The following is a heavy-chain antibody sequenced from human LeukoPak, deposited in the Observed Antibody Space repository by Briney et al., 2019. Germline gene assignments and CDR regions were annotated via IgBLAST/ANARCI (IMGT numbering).Heavy chain of an antibody. Sequence: GGSLRLSCAASGFTFSSYAMHWVRQAPGKGLEWVAVIWYDGSNKYYADSVKGRFTISRDNSKNTLYLQMNSLRAEDTAVYYCARDDCGGDCYNYYYYGMDVWGQGTTVTVSS. V-gene: IGHV3-33*08. J-gene: IGHJ6*02. CDR1: GFTFSSYA. D-gene: IGHD2-21*02. CDR3: ARDDCGGDCYNYYYYGMDV. CDR2: IWYDGSNK.